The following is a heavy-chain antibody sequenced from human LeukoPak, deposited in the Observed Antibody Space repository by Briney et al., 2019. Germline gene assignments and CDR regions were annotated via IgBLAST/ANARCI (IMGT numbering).Heavy chain of an antibody. V-gene: IGHV3-21*01. CDR1: GFTFSSYS. D-gene: IGHD6-13*01. J-gene: IGHJ4*02. Sequence: NAGGSLRLSCAASGFTFSSYSMNWVRQAPGKGLEWVSSISSSSSYIYYADSVKGRFTISRDNAKNSLYLQMNSLRAEGTAVYYCARDAAAAGDYWGQGTLVTVSS. CDR2: ISSSSSYI. CDR3: ARDAAAAGDY.